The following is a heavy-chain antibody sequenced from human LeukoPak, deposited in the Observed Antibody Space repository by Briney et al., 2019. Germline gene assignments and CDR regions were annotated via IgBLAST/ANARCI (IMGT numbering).Heavy chain of an antibody. Sequence: PGRSLRLSCAASGFTFDDYAMHWVRQAPGKGLEWVSGISWNSGSITYADSVKGRFTISRDNAKNSLFLQMNSLRAEDMALYYCAKDMRMNIAAALGAFDMWGQGTMVTVSS. CDR1: GFTFDDYA. D-gene: IGHD6-13*01. CDR2: ISWNSGSI. J-gene: IGHJ3*02. V-gene: IGHV3-9*03. CDR3: AKDMRMNIAAALGAFDM.